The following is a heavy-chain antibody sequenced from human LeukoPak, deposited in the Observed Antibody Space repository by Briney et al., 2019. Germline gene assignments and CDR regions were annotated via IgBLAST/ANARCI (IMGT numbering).Heavy chain of an antibody. CDR3: AKFRGGSFDAFDI. Sequence: GGSLRLSCAASGFPFNTYGMHWVRQAPGKGLEWVAFIRYDGSNKYYADSVKGRFTISRDNSKNTLYLQMNSLRAEDTAVYYCAKFRGGSFDAFDIWGQGTMVTVSS. D-gene: IGHD1-26*01. CDR1: GFPFNTYG. J-gene: IGHJ3*02. CDR2: IRYDGSNK. V-gene: IGHV3-30*02.